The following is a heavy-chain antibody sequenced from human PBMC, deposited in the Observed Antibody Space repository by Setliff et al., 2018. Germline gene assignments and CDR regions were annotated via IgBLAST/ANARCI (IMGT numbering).Heavy chain of an antibody. D-gene: IGHD4-17*01. J-gene: IGHJ3*01. Sequence: ASVKVSCKASAYSFTAYYIHWVRQAPGQGLEWMGWINPNSGATNYAQNFQGRVTMTRDTSISTAYMDLSRLTSDDTAVYYCARARSTVTPKSAYTFDVWGQGTLVTVSS. CDR3: ARARSTVTPKSAYTFDV. CDR2: INPNSGAT. V-gene: IGHV1-2*02. CDR1: AYSFTAYY.